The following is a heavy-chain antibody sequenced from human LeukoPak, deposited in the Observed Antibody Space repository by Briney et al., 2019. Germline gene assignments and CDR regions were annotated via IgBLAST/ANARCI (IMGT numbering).Heavy chain of an antibody. CDR1: GGXISTYY. CDR3: ARSASSSSRSAFDI. J-gene: IGHJ3*02. V-gene: IGHV4-59*01. CDR2: IYYTGNT. D-gene: IGHD6-6*01. Sequence: SETLSLTCTVSGGXISTYYWSWIRXPPGKGLEWIGYIYYTGNTNYNPSLKSRITISVGTSKTQFSLKLSSVTAADTAFYYCARSASSSSRSAFDIWGQGTMVTVSS.